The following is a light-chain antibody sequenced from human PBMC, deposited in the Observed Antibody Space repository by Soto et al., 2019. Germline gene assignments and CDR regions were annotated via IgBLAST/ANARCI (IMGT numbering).Light chain of an antibody. Sequence: QSALTQPRSVSGSPGQSVTISCTGTSSDVGGYNYASWYQQHPGKAPKLMIYDVSKRPSGVPDRFSGSKPGNTASLTISGLQAEDEADYYCCSYAGSYTFFYVFGTGTKVTVL. CDR3: CSYAGSYTFFYV. V-gene: IGLV2-11*01. CDR2: DVS. J-gene: IGLJ1*01. CDR1: SSDVGGYNY.